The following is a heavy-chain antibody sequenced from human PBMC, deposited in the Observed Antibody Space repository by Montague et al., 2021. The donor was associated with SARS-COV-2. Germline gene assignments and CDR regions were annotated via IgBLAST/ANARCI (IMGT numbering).Heavy chain of an antibody. V-gene: IGHV4-34*01. Sequence: SETLSLTCAVYGGSLSGFSWNWVRQPPGKGLEWIGEVNHSGGTKYSAALKSRVTISVDSSKNQFSLKLSSVTAADTAVYYCARGQPAAVTFYGIWNGQRDYYYYMDVWAKGTTVTVSS. CDR3: ARGQPAAVTFYGIWNGQRDYYYYMDV. J-gene: IGHJ6*03. CDR1: GGSLSGFS. CDR2: VNHSGGT. D-gene: IGHD3-3*01.